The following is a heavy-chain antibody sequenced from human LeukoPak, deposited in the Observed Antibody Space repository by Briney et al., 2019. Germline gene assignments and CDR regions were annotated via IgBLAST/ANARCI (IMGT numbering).Heavy chain of an antibody. V-gene: IGHV3-48*01. Sequence: GGSLRLSCAASGFSFSNHWMTWVRQAPGKGLEWVSYISSSSSTIYYADSVEGRFTISRDNAKNSLYLQMNSLRAEDTAVYYCARAGPYYDSSGYYHFLDYWGQGTLVTVSS. CDR1: GFSFSNHW. D-gene: IGHD3-22*01. CDR3: ARAGPYYDSSGYYHFLDY. CDR2: ISSSSSTI. J-gene: IGHJ4*01.